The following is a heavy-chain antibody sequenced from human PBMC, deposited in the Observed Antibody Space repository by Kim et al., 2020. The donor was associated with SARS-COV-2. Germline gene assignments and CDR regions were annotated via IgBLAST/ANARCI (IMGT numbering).Heavy chain of an antibody. CDR3: ARAVDY. Sequence: PSGGSTSYAQKFQGGVTMTRDTSTSTVYMELSSLRSEDTAVYYCARAVDYWGQGTLVTVSS. V-gene: IGHV1-46*01. J-gene: IGHJ4*02. CDR2: PSGGST.